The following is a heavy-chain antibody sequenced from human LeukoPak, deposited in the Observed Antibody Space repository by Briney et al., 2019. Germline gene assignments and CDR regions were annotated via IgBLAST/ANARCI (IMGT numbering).Heavy chain of an antibody. CDR1: GFTFSSYG. CDR2: IQYDGSNQ. CDR3: AREKGYSYGRQNDDFDY. J-gene: IGHJ4*02. D-gene: IGHD5-18*01. V-gene: IGHV3-30*02. Sequence: GGPLRLSCAASGFTFSSYGMHWVRQAPGKGLEWVAYIQYDGSNQQYADSVKGRFIISRDRSKNTLYLQMNSLRAEDTAVYYCAREKGYSYGRQNDDFDYWGQGTLVTVSS.